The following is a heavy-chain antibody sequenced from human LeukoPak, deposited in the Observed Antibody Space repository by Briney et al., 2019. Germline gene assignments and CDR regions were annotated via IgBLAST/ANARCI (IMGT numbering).Heavy chain of an antibody. CDR1: GFTFSNAW. V-gene: IGHV3-15*01. CDR3: TLIWSGYYGPYYFDY. J-gene: IGHJ4*02. Sequence: GGSLRLSCAASGFTFSNAWMSWVRQAPGKGLEWVGRIKSKTDGGTTDYAAPVKGRFTISRDDSKNTLYLQMNSLKTEDTAVYYCTLIWSGYYGPYYFDYWGQGTLVTVSS. D-gene: IGHD3-3*01. CDR2: IKSKTDGGTT.